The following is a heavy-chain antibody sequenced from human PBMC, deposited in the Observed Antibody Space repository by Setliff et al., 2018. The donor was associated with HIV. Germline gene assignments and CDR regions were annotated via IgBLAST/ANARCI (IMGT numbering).Heavy chain of an antibody. CDR2: ISSTSSYI. V-gene: IGHV3-21*01. CDR1: GFTFSSYW. D-gene: IGHD6-19*01. Sequence: GESLKISCAASGFTFSSYWMNWVRQAPGKGLEWVSSISSTSSYIYYADSVKGRFTISRDNAKNSLYLQMNSLRAEDTAVYYCARDSPQVRIAVTGTTGHDYWGQGTLVTVSS. J-gene: IGHJ4*02. CDR3: ARDSPQVRIAVTGTTGHDY.